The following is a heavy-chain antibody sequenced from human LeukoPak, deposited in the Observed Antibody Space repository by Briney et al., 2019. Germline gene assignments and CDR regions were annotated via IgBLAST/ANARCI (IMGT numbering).Heavy chain of an antibody. CDR3: AREAGYTNTWYLS. CDR1: GGSISGGSYY. V-gene: IGHV4-61*02. J-gene: IGHJ4*02. CDR2: VYTSGST. D-gene: IGHD6-13*01. Sequence: SQTLSLTCSVSGGSISGGSYYWSWIRQAAGKGLEWIGRVYTSGSTDYSPFLESRVTISVDTSKNQFSLRLTSVSAADTAVYYCAREAGYTNTWYLSWGQGTLVTVSS.